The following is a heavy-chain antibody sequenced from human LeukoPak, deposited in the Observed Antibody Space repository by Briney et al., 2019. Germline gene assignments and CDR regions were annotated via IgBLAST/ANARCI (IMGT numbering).Heavy chain of an antibody. D-gene: IGHD6-19*01. CDR1: GGSICSYY. CDR3: ARDSNSGWYRDAFDI. CDR2: IYYSGST. Sequence: PSETLSLTCTVSGGSICSYYWSWIRQPPGKGLEWIGYIYYSGSTNYNPSLKSRVTISVDTSKNQFSLKLSSVTAADTAVYYCARDSNSGWYRDAFDIWGQGTMVTVSS. J-gene: IGHJ3*02. V-gene: IGHV4-59*01.